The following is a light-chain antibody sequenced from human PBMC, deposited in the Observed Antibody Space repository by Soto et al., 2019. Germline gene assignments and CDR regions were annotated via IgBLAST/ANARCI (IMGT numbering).Light chain of an antibody. CDR2: GAS. Sequence: EIVLTQSPGTLSLSPGERATLSCRASQSLSSYLAWYQQKPGQAPRLLIYGASSRATGIPDRFSGSGSGTDFPLTISRLEPEDFAVYDCRQYGSSPSYTFGQGTKLESK. CDR3: RQYGSSPSYT. J-gene: IGKJ2*01. CDR1: QSLSSY. V-gene: IGKV3-20*01.